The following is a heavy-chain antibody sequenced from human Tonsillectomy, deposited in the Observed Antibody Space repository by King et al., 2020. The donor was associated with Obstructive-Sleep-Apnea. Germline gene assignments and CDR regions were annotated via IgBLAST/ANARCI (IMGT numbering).Heavy chain of an antibody. CDR1: GGSISSGDYY. V-gene: IGHV4-30-4*01. CDR2: IYYSGST. D-gene: IGHD3-9*01. CDR3: ARGPTYYDILTGHYTYYHAMDV. J-gene: IGHJ6*02. Sequence: VQLQESGPGLVKPSQTLSLTCTVSGGSISSGDYYWSWIRQPPGKGLEWIGYIYYSGSTYYNPSLKSRVTISVDTSKNQFSLKLSSVTAADTAVYYCARGPTYYDILTGHYTYYHAMDVWGQGTTVTVSS.